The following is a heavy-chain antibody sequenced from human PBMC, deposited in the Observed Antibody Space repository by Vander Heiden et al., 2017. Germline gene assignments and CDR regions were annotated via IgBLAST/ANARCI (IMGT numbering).Heavy chain of an antibody. V-gene: IGHV3-53*01. CDR3: ARGDGYNNPDFDY. Sequence: EVQLVESGGGLIQPGGSLSLSCAASGFTVSSNYMSWVRQAPGKGLEWVSVIYSGGSTYYADSVKGRFTISRDNSKNTLYLQMNSLRAEDTAVYYCARGDGYNNPDFDYWGKGTLVSVSS. CDR1: GFTVSSNY. D-gene: IGHD2-21*01. J-gene: IGHJ4*02. CDR2: IYSGGST.